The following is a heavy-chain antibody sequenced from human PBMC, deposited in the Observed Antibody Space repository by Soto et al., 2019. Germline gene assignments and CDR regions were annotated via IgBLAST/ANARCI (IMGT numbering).Heavy chain of an antibody. Sequence: VQLLESGGGLAQPGGSLRLSCAASGFAFSSHPMSWVRQAPEKGLEWVSGISDSGGLTYNADSVKGRFTISRDNSKNTLYLQMNSLRAEDTAVYYCARRAIGSSRSFDIWVQGTMVTVSS. J-gene: IGHJ3*02. CDR1: GFAFSSHP. V-gene: IGHV3-23*01. CDR3: ARRAIGSSRSFDI. CDR2: ISDSGGLT. D-gene: IGHD6-6*01.